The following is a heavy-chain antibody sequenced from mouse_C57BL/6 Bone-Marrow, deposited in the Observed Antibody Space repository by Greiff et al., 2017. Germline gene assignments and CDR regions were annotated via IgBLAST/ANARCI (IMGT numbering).Heavy chain of an antibody. CDR1: GFNIKDDY. J-gene: IGHJ2*01. Sequence: DVQLVESGAELVRPGASVKLSCTASGFNIKDDYMHWVKQRPEQGLEWIGWIDPENGDTEYASKFQGKATITADTSSNTAYLQLSSLTSEDTAVYYCTTPLRLFDYWGQGTTLTVSS. V-gene: IGHV14-4*01. CDR3: TTPLRLFDY. D-gene: IGHD2-12*01. CDR2: IDPENGDT.